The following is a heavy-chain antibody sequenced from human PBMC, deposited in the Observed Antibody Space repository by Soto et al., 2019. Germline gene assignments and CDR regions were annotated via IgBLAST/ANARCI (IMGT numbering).Heavy chain of an antibody. CDR2: VYSSGGT. Sequence: PSETLSLTCTVSGGSMSSYYWTWIRQPAGKGLEWIGRVYSSGGTHYSPSLKSRVIISLDTSKNQFSLRLLSVTDADTAVYFCARGQRFSDWFDPWGQGTLVTVYS. J-gene: IGHJ5*02. D-gene: IGHD3-3*01. V-gene: IGHV4-4*07. CDR3: ARGQRFSDWFDP. CDR1: GGSMSSYY.